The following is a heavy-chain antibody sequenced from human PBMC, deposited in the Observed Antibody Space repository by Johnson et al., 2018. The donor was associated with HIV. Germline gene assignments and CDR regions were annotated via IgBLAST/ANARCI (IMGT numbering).Heavy chain of an antibody. CDR1: GFTVSSNY. Sequence: VQLVESGGGLVQPGGSLRLSCAASGFTVSSNYMSWVRQAPGKGLEWVSVIYSGGSTYYADSVKGRFTIPRDNSKNTLYLQMNSLRAEDTAVYYGARALGPGDYSGSYSDAFDIWGQGTMVTVSS. CDR3: ARALGPGDYSGSYSDAFDI. D-gene: IGHD1-26*01. V-gene: IGHV3-66*02. CDR2: IYSGGST. J-gene: IGHJ3*02.